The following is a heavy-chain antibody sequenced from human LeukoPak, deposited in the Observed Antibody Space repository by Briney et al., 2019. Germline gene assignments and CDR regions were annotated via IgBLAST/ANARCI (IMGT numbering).Heavy chain of an antibody. CDR2: IYASGST. Sequence: SETLPLTCTVSYDSISSGAYYWTWIRQPAGRGLEWIGRIYASGSTNYNPSLKSRVTISIDTSKNQFSLKLSSVTAADTAVYYCARENYFYGDWGQGTLVTVSS. D-gene: IGHD3-10*01. CDR1: YDSISSGAYY. J-gene: IGHJ4*02. V-gene: IGHV4-61*02. CDR3: ARENYFYGD.